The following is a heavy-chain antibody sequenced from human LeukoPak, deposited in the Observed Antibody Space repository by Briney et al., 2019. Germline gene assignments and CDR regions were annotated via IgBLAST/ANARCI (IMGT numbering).Heavy chain of an antibody. V-gene: IGHV3-7*04. J-gene: IGHJ4*02. D-gene: IGHD7-27*01. Sequence: GGSLRLSCAASVPTFSTHWMSWFRQTPGKGLEWVASLEVDGSNKYYVDSVKGRFSISRDNAENSLYLQMNSLRVDGTAVYYCARGTRGALGSFWGQGTLVTVSS. CDR2: LEVDGSNK. CDR1: VPTFSTHW. CDR3: ARGTRGALGSF.